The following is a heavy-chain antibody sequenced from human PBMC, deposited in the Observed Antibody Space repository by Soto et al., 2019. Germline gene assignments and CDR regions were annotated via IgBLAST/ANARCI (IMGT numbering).Heavy chain of an antibody. D-gene: IGHD2-21*01. CDR1: GGSISSSDYY. V-gene: IGHV4-39*07. CDR2: IHYSGST. CDR3: TRGGDAYKNGH. J-gene: IGHJ4*02. Sequence: PSETLSLTCTVSGGSISSSDYYWGWIRQPPGKGLEWIGNIHYSGSTNYNPSLKSRVTMSVDTSKNQFSLKLTSVNAADTAVYYCTRGGDAYKNGHWGQGTLVTVSS.